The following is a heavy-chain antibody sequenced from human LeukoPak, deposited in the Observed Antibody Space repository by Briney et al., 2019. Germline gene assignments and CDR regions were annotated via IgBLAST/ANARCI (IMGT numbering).Heavy chain of an antibody. D-gene: IGHD6-19*01. V-gene: IGHV4-4*02. CDR3: ARGRWYSSGWYYFDH. J-gene: IGHJ4*02. Sequence: PSGTLSLTCAVSGGSISSSNWWSWVRQPPGKGLEWIGEIYHSGSTNYNPSLKSRVTISVDKSKNQFSLKLSSVTAADTAVYYCARGRWYSSGWYYFDHWGQATLVTVSS. CDR1: GGSISSSNW. CDR2: IYHSGST.